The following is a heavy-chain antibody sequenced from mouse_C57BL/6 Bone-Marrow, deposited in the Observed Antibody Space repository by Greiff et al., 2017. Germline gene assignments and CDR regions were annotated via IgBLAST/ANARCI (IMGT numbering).Heavy chain of an antibody. J-gene: IGHJ4*01. D-gene: IGHD1-1*01. CDR1: GFTFSDYY. V-gene: IGHV5-12*01. CDR2: ISNGGGST. CDR3: ARSYYYGSSYYAMDY. Sequence: VQLKESGGGLVQPGGSLKLSCAASGFTFSDYYMYWVRQTPEKRLEWVAYISNGGGSTYYPDTVKGRFTISRDNAKNTLYLQMSRLKSEDTAMYYCARSYYYGSSYYAMDYWGQGTSVTVSS.